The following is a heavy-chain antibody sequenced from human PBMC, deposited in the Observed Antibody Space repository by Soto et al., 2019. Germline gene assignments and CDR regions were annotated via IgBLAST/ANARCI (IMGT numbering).Heavy chain of an antibody. CDR3: ARDGPYGDPLYYFDY. D-gene: IGHD4-17*01. J-gene: IGHJ4*02. Sequence: ASVKVSCKASGYTFTSYAMHWVRQAPGQRLEWMGWINAGNGNTKYSQKFQGRVTITRDTSASTAYMELSSLRSEDTAVYYCARDGPYGDPLYYFDYWGQGTLVTVYS. CDR1: GYTFTSYA. V-gene: IGHV1-3*01. CDR2: INAGNGNT.